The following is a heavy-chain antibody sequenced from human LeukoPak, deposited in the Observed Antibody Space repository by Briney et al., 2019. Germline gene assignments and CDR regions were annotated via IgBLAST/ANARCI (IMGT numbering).Heavy chain of an antibody. V-gene: IGHV4-4*09. D-gene: IGHD3-3*01. J-gene: IGHJ5*02. Sequence: NPSETLSLTCTVSGGSMSPYYWSWIRQPPRKGPEWIGYFYTRGTTHYNPSLKSRVTMSVDTSNNQFLLNLSSVTAADTAVYYCARHGDFWGGRSWFDPWGQGTLITVSS. CDR2: FYTRGTT. CDR1: GGSMSPYY. CDR3: ARHGDFWGGRSWFDP.